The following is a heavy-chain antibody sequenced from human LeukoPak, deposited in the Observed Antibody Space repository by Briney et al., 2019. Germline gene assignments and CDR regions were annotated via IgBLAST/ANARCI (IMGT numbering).Heavy chain of an antibody. CDR2: ISSTGGST. Sequence: GGSLRLSCSASGFTFSNYAMHWVRQAPGKGLEFVSGISSTGGSTNYPDSVKDRFSISRDNSKNTLYLQMTSLRADDTAVYYCVKDQHCSTISCATRTGFDLWGQGTSVTVSS. CDR1: GFTFSNYA. J-gene: IGHJ5*02. D-gene: IGHD2-2*01. V-gene: IGHV3-64D*06. CDR3: VKDQHCSTISCATRTGFDL.